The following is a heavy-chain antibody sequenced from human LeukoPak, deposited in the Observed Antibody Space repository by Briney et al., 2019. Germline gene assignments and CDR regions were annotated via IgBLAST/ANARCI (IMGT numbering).Heavy chain of an antibody. CDR2: IYTGGST. J-gene: IGHJ4*02. V-gene: IGHV3-66*02. Sequence: PAGSLRLSCAASGFTVSRNYMSWVRQAPGKGLEWGSVIYTGGSTYYADSVKGRFTISRDNSKNTLYLQMNSLRAEDTAVYYCAREHEYSSSLQGFWGQGTLVTVSS. D-gene: IGHD6-6*01. CDR3: AREHEYSSSLQGF. CDR1: GFTVSRNY.